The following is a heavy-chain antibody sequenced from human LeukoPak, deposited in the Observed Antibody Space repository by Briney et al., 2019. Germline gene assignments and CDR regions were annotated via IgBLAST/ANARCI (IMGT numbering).Heavy chain of an antibody. CDR2: ISGHNGHT. Sequence: ASVKVSCKASGYTFSDYGIHWVRQAPGQGLEWMGWISGHNGHTNYAQRFQARVTMTTDTSTSTAYMELRSLRSNDTAVYFCARFPQPGTTSFFYHYMDVWGKGTTVTVSS. D-gene: IGHD1-7*01. CDR1: GYTFSDYG. J-gene: IGHJ6*03. CDR3: ARFPQPGTTSFFYHYMDV. V-gene: IGHV1-18*04.